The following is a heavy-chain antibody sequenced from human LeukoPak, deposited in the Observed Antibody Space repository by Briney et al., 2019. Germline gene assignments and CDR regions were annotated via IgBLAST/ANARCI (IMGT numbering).Heavy chain of an antibody. D-gene: IGHD3-10*01. CDR2: IYYSGST. CDR3: ARLRRGAVDY. J-gene: IGHJ4*02. CDR1: GGSISSYY. V-gene: IGHV4-59*08. Sequence: SETLSLTCTVSGGSISSYYWSWIRQPPGKGLEWIGYIYYSGSTNYNPSLKSRVTISVDTPKNQFSLKLSSVTAADTAVYYCARLRRGAVDYWGQGTLVTVSS.